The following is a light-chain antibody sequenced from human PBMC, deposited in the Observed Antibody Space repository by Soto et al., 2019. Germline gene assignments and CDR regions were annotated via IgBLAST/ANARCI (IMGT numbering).Light chain of an antibody. Sequence: SVVTQCRASLSLYPGTRATLSYRASQSVSSSYLAWYQQKPGQAPRLLIYGASSRATGIPDRFSGSGSGTDFTLTISRLEPEDFAVYYCQQYGTSVWTFGQGTKVDI. CDR1: QSVSSSY. CDR3: QQYGTSVWT. CDR2: GAS. J-gene: IGKJ1*01. V-gene: IGKV3-20*01.